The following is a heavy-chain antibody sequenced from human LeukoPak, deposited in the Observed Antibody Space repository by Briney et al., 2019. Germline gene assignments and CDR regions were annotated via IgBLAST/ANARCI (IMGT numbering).Heavy chain of an antibody. CDR1: GGTFSSYA. CDR3: ARKRYCSSTSCSYYYYYMDV. V-gene: IGHV1-69*13. Sequence: SVKVSCKASGGTFSSYAISWVRQAPGQGLEWMGGIILIFGTANYAQKFQGRVTITADESTSTAYMELSSLRSEDTAVYYCARKRYCSSTSCSYYYYYMDVWGKGTTVTVSS. CDR2: IILIFGTA. D-gene: IGHD2-2*01. J-gene: IGHJ6*03.